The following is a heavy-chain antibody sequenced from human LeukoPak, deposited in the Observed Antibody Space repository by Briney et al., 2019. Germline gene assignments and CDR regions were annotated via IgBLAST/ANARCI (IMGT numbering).Heavy chain of an antibody. CDR2: FDPEDGET. Sequence: ASVKVSCKVSGYTLTELSMHWVRQAPGKGLEWMGGFDPEDGETIYAQKFQGRVTITRNTSISTAYMELSSLRSEDTAMYYCARGLRYFDWSQNWYFDLWGRGTLVTVSS. CDR3: ARGLRYFDWSQNWYFDL. D-gene: IGHD3-9*01. CDR1: GYTLTELS. J-gene: IGHJ2*01. V-gene: IGHV1-24*01.